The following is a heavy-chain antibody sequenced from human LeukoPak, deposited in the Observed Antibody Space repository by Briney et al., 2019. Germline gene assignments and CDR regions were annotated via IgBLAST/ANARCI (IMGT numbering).Heavy chain of an antibody. CDR3: ARASPLPYYYDSSGILDS. J-gene: IGHJ4*02. CDR1: GVSVSSNY. V-gene: IGHV3-53*01. Sequence: GGSLRLSCAASGVSVSSNYMSWVRQAPGKGLEWVWVMYSGGSTYYADSVQGRSTISRDNANNSLYLQMTSLRAEATAVYYCARASPLPYYYDSSGILDSWGQGTLVTVSS. CDR2: MYSGGST. D-gene: IGHD3-22*01.